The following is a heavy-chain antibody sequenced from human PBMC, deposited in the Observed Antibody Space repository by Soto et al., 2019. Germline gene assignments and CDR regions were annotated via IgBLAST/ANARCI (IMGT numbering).Heavy chain of an antibody. D-gene: IGHD6-13*01. CDR2: ISYDGSNK. CDR1: GFTFSSYA. J-gene: IGHJ4*02. Sequence: GGSLRLSCAASGFTFSSYAMHWVRQAPGKGLEWVAVISYDGSNKYYADSVKGRFTISRDNSKNTLYLQMNSLRAEDTAAYYCASSSFYGGPLIAAAGTTHDYWGQGTLVTVSS. CDR3: ASSSFYGGPLIAAAGTTHDY. V-gene: IGHV3-30-3*01.